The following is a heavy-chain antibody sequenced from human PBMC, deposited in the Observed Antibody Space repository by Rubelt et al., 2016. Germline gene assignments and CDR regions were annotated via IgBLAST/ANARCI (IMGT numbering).Heavy chain of an antibody. J-gene: IGHJ4*02. V-gene: IGHV3-23*01. D-gene: IGHD1-26*01. CDR3: AKVGGGRVGACDY. Sequence: EVQLLESGGGLVQPGGSLRLSCAASGFTFSSYAMSWVRQAPGKGLEWVSAISGSGGSTYYADSVKGRCTISRDTSKNTLYLQMNSLRAEDTAVYYCAKVGGGRVGACDYWGQGTLVTVSS. CDR2: ISGSGGST. CDR1: GFTFSSYA.